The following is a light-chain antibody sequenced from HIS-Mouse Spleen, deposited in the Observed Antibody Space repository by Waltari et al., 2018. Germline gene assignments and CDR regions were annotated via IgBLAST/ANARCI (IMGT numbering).Light chain of an antibody. CDR3: YSTDSSGNQRV. Sequence: SYELTQPPSVSVSPGQTARITCSGDALPKKYAYWYQQKSVPAPCVVIYEDSKRPSGIPTRFSGSSSGTMATLTISGAHVEDEADYYCYSTDSSGNQRVFGGGTKLTVL. CDR2: EDS. V-gene: IGLV3-10*01. CDR1: ALPKKY. J-gene: IGLJ2*01.